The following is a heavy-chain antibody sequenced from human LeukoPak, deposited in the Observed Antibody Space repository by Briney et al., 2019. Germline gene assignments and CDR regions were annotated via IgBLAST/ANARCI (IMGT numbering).Heavy chain of an antibody. V-gene: IGHV1-46*01. CDR1: GYTFSSYY. CDR2: INPSGTT. Sequence: ASVKVSCKASGYTFSSYYMYWVRQAPGQGLVWMGIINPSGTTGYAQKFQGRVTMTGDTSTSTVYMELSSLRSEDTAMYYCARGGYNPHFDYWGQGTLVTVSS. J-gene: IGHJ4*02. CDR3: ARGGYNPHFDY. D-gene: IGHD5-24*01.